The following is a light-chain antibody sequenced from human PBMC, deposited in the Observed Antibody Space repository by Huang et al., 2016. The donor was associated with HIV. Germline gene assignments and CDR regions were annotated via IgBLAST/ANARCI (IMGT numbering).Light chain of an antibody. J-gene: IGKJ1*01. V-gene: IGKV3D-15*01. CDR2: GAS. CDR3: QHYNNWPPWT. CDR1: QGVSNN. Sequence: EIVMTQSPATLSVSPGERANLSCRASQGVSNNIAWYPQKPGQTPRLLIHGASTRATGIAAKFSGRGSGTDFTLTITSLQHEDSAVYYCQHYNNWPPWTFGPGTQVEI.